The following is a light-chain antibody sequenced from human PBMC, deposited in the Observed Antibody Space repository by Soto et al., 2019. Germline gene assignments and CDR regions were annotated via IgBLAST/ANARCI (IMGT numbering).Light chain of an antibody. CDR1: QSISNY. Sequence: TQSPATLSLSPGETATLSCRASQSISNYLAWYQQKPGNAPKLLLYAASTLQSGVPSRFSGSGSGTDFTLTISSLHPEDFATYYCQQSYSTPRTFGQGTKVEIK. J-gene: IGKJ1*01. CDR3: QQSYSTPRT. CDR2: AAS. V-gene: IGKV1-39*01.